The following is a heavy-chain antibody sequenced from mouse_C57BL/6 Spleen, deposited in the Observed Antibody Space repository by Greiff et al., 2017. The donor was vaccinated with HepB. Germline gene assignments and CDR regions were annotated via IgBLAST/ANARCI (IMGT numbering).Heavy chain of an antibody. CDR1: GYSFTDYN. J-gene: IGHJ4*01. D-gene: IGHD2-4*01. Sequence: VQLQQSGPELVKPGASVKISCKASGYSFTDYNMNWVKQSNGKSLEWIGVINPNYGTTSYNQKFKGKATLTVDQSSSTAYMQLNSMTSEDSAVYYCARSGGYDYERAMDYWGQGTSVTVSS. V-gene: IGHV1-39*01. CDR3: ARSGGYDYERAMDY. CDR2: INPNYGTT.